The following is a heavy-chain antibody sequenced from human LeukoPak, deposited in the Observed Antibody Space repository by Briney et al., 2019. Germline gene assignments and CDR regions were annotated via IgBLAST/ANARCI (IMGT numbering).Heavy chain of an antibody. CDR2: ISSSGSTI. V-gene: IGHV3-11*01. CDR1: GFTFSDYH. CDR3: AREEKNWFDP. J-gene: IGHJ5*02. Sequence: GGSLRLSCAASGFTFSDYHMTWIRQAPGKGLEWVSYISSSGSTIYYADSVKGRFTISRDNAKNSLYLQMNSLRAEDSAVYYCAREEKNWFDPWGQGTLVTVSS.